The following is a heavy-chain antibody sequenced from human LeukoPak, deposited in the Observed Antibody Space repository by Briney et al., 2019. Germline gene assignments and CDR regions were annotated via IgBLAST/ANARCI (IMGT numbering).Heavy chain of an antibody. CDR2: IYYSGST. J-gene: IGHJ6*02. CDR3: ARSYDILTGYYYYGMDV. D-gene: IGHD3-9*01. Sequence: PSETLSLTCTVSGGSISSYYWSWIRQPPGKGLEWIGYIYYSGSTNYNPSLKSRVTISVDTSKNQFSLKLSSVTAADTAVYYCARSYDILTGYYYYGMDVWGQGTTVTVSS. V-gene: IGHV4-59*01. CDR1: GGSISSYY.